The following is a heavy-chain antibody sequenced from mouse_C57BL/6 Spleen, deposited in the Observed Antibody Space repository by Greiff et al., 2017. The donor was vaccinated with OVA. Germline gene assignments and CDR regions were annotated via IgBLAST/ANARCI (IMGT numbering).Heavy chain of an antibody. CDR1: GYTFTDYE. CDR2: IDPETGGT. D-gene: IGHD3-2*02. V-gene: IGHV1-15*01. J-gene: IGHJ3*01. Sequence: VQLQESGAELVRPGASVTLSCKASGYTFTDYEMHWVKQTPVHGLEWIGAIDPETGGTAYNQKFKGKAILTADKSSSTAYMELRSLTSEDSAVYYCTRSPSSGYPWFAYWGQGTLVTVSA. CDR3: TRSPSSGYPWFAY.